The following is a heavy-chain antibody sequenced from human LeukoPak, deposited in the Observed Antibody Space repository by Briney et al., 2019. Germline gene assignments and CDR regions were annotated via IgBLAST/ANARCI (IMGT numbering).Heavy chain of an antibody. CDR1: GGTFSSYA. Sequence: ASVKVSCKASGGTFSSYAINWVRQATGQGLEWMGWMNPNSGNTGYAQKFQGRVTITRNTSISTAYMELSSLRSEDTAVYYCARIPYGGMGFDPWGQGTLVTVSS. CDR3: ARIPYGGMGFDP. J-gene: IGHJ5*02. V-gene: IGHV1-8*03. CDR2: MNPNSGNT. D-gene: IGHD4-23*01.